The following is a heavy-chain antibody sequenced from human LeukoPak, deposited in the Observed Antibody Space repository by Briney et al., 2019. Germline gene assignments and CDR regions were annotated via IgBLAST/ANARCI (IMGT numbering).Heavy chain of an antibody. CDR1: GYTFTGYY. D-gene: IGHD3-3*01. CDR3: ARDLNVVLFGYYDLWSGYSGSHWFDP. CDR2: INPNSGGT. J-gene: IGHJ5*02. Sequence: VASVKVSCKASGYTFTGYYMHWVRQAPGQGLEWMGWINPNSGGTNYAQKFQGRVTMTRDTSISTAYMELSRLRSDDTAVYYCARDLNVVLFGYYDLWSGYSGSHWFDPWGQGTLVTVSS. V-gene: IGHV1-2*02.